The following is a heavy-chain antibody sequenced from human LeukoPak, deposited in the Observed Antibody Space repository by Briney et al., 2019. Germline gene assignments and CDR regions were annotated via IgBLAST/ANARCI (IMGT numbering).Heavy chain of an antibody. D-gene: IGHD6-13*01. CDR2: IYTSGST. CDR1: GGSISSSSYY. Sequence: SETLSLTCTVSGGSISSSSYYWSWIRQPAGKGLEWIGRIYTSGSTNYNPSLKSRVTMSVDTSKNQFSLKLSSVTAADTAVYYCARLEASSWYRDAFDIWGQGTMVTVSS. CDR3: ARLEASSWYRDAFDI. V-gene: IGHV4-61*02. J-gene: IGHJ3*02.